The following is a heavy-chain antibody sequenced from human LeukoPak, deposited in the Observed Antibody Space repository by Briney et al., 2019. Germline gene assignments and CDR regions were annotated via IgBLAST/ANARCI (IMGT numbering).Heavy chain of an antibody. Sequence: ASVKVSCKASGFTLTSFYMHWVRQAPGQGLEWMGVINPSVGSTSYAQKFQGRVTMTRDTSASTVYMELSSLRSEDTAVYYCAREATGANDYWGQGTLVTVSS. D-gene: IGHD5-12*01. CDR1: GFTLTSFY. CDR2: INPSVGST. V-gene: IGHV1-46*03. CDR3: AREATGANDY. J-gene: IGHJ4*02.